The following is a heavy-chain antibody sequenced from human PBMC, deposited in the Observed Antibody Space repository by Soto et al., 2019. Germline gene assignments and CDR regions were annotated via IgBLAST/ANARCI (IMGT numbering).Heavy chain of an antibody. D-gene: IGHD6-19*01. J-gene: IGHJ4*02. V-gene: IGHV1-69*01. CDR3: ARDRFAIAVAGTGGSYYFDY. Sequence: QVQLVQSGAEVKKPGSSVNVSCKASGVTFSSYAISWVRQAPGQGLEWMGGIIPIFGTANYAQKFQGRVTITADESTSTAYMELSSLRAEDTAVYDCARDRFAIAVAGTGGSYYFDYWGQGTLVTVSS. CDR1: GVTFSSYA. CDR2: IIPIFGTA.